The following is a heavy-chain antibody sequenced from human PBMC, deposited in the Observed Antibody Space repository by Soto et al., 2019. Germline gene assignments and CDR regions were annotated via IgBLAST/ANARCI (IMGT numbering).Heavy chain of an antibody. CDR3: ARVGYSSSWYYYYYMDV. D-gene: IGHD6-13*01. Sequence: GGSLRLSCAASGFTVSSNYMSWVRQAPGKGLEWVSVIYSGGSTYYADSVKGRFTIPRDNSKNTLYLQMNSLRAEDTAVYYCARVGYSSSWYYYYYMDVWGKGTTVTVSS. CDR1: GFTVSSNY. V-gene: IGHV3-66*01. CDR2: IYSGGST. J-gene: IGHJ6*03.